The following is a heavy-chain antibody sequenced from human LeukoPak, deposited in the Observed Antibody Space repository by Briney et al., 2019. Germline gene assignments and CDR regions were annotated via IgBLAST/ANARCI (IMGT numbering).Heavy chain of an antibody. D-gene: IGHD6-13*01. CDR2: ISSSSSTI. CDR1: GFTFSSYS. Sequence: PGGSLRLSCAASGFTFSSYSMNWVRQAPGKGLEWVSYISSSSSTIYHADSVKGRFTISRDNAKNSLYLQMNSLRAEDTAVYYCARDPGYSSSWYADYWGQGTLVTVSS. J-gene: IGHJ4*02. CDR3: ARDPGYSSSWYADY. V-gene: IGHV3-48*01.